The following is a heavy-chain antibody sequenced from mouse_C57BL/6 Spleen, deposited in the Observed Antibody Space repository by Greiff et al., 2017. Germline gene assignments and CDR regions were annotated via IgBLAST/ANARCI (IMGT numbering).Heavy chain of an antibody. Sequence: MVESGGGLVKPGGSLKLSCAASGFTFSSYTMSWVRQTPEKRLEWVATISGGGGNTYYPDSVKGRFTISRDNAKNTLYLQMSSLRSEDTALYYCARGGIVTTYFDVWGTGTTVTVSS. J-gene: IGHJ1*03. CDR1: GFTFSSYT. V-gene: IGHV5-9*01. CDR3: ARGGIVTTYFDV. D-gene: IGHD2-5*01. CDR2: ISGGGGNT.